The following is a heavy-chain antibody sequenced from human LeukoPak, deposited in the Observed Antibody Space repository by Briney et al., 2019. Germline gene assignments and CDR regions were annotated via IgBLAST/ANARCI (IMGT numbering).Heavy chain of an antibody. CDR1: GFTFSSYG. CDR2: IRYDGSNK. Sequence: GGSLRLSCAASGFTFSSYGMHWVRQAPGKGLEWVAFIRYDGSNKYYADSVKGRFTISADKSISTAYLQWSSLKASDTAMYYCARSITASGRFDPWGQGTLVTVSS. CDR3: ARSITASGRFDP. V-gene: IGHV3-30*02. D-gene: IGHD1-20*01. J-gene: IGHJ5*02.